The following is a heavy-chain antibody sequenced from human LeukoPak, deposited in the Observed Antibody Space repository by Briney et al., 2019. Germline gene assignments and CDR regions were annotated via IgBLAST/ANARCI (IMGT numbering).Heavy chain of an antibody. CDR3: ATDLYSRSWLAGLNYYYYYGMDV. CDR1: GFIFSNYN. D-gene: IGHD6-13*01. Sequence: GGSLRLSCAASGFIFSNYNMNWVRQAPGKGLEGVSSISSSSSNIYYADVVKGRFTISRDNAKNSLYLQMNSLRAEDTAVYYCATDLYSRSWLAGLNYYYYYGMDVWGQGTTVTVSS. CDR2: ISSSSSNI. V-gene: IGHV3-21*01. J-gene: IGHJ6*02.